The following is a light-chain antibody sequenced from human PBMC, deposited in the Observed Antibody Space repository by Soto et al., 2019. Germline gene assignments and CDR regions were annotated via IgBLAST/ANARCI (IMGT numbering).Light chain of an antibody. V-gene: IGKV1-5*03. CDR2: KAS. CDR1: QSISSW. CDR3: QQYNSYPWT. Sequence: DIQMTQSPSTLSASVGDRVTITCRASQSISSWLAWYRQKPGKAPKLLIYKASSLESGVPSRFSGSESGTEFTLTISSRQPDDFATYYCQQYNSYPWTFGQGTKVEIK. J-gene: IGKJ1*01.